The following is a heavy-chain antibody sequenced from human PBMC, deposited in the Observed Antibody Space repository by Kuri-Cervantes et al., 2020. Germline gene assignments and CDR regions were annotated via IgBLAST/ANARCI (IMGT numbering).Heavy chain of an antibody. Sequence: ASVKVSCKASGYTFTSYGISWVRQAPGQGLEWMGWISAYNGNTNYAQKFQGRVTMTRDTSTSTVYMELSSLRSEDTAVYYCARAGTVGPTTGYFDYWGQGTLVTVSS. CDR3: ARAGTVGPTTGYFDY. D-gene: IGHD1-26*01. V-gene: IGHV1-18*01. J-gene: IGHJ4*02. CDR2: ISAYNGNT. CDR1: GYTFTSYG.